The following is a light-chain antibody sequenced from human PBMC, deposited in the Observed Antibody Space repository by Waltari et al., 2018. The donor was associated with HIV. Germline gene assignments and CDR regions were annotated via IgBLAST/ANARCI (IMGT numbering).Light chain of an antibody. CDR2: TNE. Sequence: QSVLTQPPSVSGTPGQNVTISCSGSSSNIGSNIVNWYHQLPVAAPPLLIYTNEQRPSGVPDRFSGSKSGTSASLASSGLQSADEADYYCAAWDDSLNGMFGGGTKLTVL. CDR1: SSNIGSNI. J-gene: IGLJ3*02. V-gene: IGLV1-44*01. CDR3: AAWDDSLNGM.